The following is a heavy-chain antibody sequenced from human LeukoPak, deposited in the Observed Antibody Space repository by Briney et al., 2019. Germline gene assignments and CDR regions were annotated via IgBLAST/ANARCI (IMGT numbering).Heavy chain of an antibody. CDR1: GFTFSSYT. CDR3: ARDFSSGSYYGDYFFDY. V-gene: IGHV3-21*01. Sequence: RPGGSLRLSCAASGFTFSSYTMNWVRQAPGKGLEWVSSITDSSSSRYYADSVKGRFTISRDNAKNSLYLQMNSLRADDTAVYYCARDFSSGSYYGDYFFDYWGQGTLVTVSS. D-gene: IGHD1-26*01. CDR2: ITDSSSSR. J-gene: IGHJ4*02.